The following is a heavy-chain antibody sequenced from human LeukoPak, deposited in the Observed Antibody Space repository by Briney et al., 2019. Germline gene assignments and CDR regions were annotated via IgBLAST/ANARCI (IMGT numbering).Heavy chain of an antibody. D-gene: IGHD7-27*01. J-gene: IGHJ3*02. CDR3: ARRRPWGAFDI. CDR2: INHSGST. CDR1: GGSFSGYY. Sequence: SETLSLTCAVYGGSFSGYYWSWIRQPPGKGLEWIGEINHSGSTNYNPSLKSRVTISVDTSKNQFSLKLSSVTAADTAVYHCARRRPWGAFDIWGQGTMVTVSS. V-gene: IGHV4-34*01.